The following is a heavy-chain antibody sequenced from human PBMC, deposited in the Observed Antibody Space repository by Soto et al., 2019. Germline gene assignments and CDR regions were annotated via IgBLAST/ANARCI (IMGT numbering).Heavy chain of an antibody. CDR2: ISYDGSNK. CDR3: AKDLNGYYHFWSGQPPCYYRGMDV. Sequence: GGSLRLSCAASGFTFSSYGMHWVRQAPGKGLEWVGVISYDGSNKYYADSVKGRFTISRDNSKNTLYLQMNTLRAEDRAGYYCAKDLNGYYHFWSGQPPCYYRGMDVWGQGTTVTVSS. D-gene: IGHD3-3*01. CDR1: GFTFSSYG. J-gene: IGHJ6*02. V-gene: IGHV3-30*18.